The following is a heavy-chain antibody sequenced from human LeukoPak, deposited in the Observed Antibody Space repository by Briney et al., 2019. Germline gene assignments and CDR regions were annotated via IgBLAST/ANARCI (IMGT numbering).Heavy chain of an antibody. Sequence: GGSLRLSCAASGLTFSDYYMTWIRQAPGKGLEWVSSISGSGTTIYSADSVRGRFTVSRDNAKNSLFLHMNSLRAEDTAVYYCAIQITMIVVVPYFDYWGQGTLVTVSS. V-gene: IGHV3-11*04. D-gene: IGHD3-22*01. CDR3: AIQITMIVVVPYFDY. CDR1: GLTFSDYY. J-gene: IGHJ4*02. CDR2: ISGSGTTI.